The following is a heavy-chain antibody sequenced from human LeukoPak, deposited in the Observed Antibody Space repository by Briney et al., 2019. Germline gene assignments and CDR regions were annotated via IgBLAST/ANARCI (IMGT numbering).Heavy chain of an antibody. D-gene: IGHD3-10*01. CDR3: AKNRGPLDI. CDR1: GFTFSDFA. J-gene: IGHJ3*02. V-gene: IGHV3-23*01. Sequence: GGSLRLSCAASGFTFSDFAMTWVRQATGKGLEWVSSIDAAGTYYADSVKGRFTISRDNSKNTVYLQLNSLRVDDTAVYHCAKNRGPLDIRGQGTMVIVSS. CDR2: IDAAGT.